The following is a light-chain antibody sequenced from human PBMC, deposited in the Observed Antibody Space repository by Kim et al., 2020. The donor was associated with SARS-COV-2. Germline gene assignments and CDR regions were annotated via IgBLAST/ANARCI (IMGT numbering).Light chain of an antibody. J-gene: IGKJ2*01. CDR3: QQYGSSPTT. CDR1: QCVSSSH. Sequence: LSPGESAPLSCSASQCVSSSHLAVYQQKPGQAPRLLIHGASSRATGIPDRFSGSGSGTDFTLTISRLEPEDFAVYYCQQYGSSPTTFGQGTNLEI. CDR2: GAS. V-gene: IGKV3-20*01.